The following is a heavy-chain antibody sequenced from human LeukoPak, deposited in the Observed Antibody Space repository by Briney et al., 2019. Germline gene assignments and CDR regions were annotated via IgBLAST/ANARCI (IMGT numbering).Heavy chain of an antibody. D-gene: IGHD3-22*01. CDR2: LYPGDSDT. Sequence: GGSLQISCLGSGSLFTTYWIGSGRPVPGKGLEGMGFLYPGDSDTAYSPSFQGQVTISADKSISTAYLQWSSLKASDTAMYYCARPFYYYDSSGYFLDAFDIWGQGTMVTVSS. V-gene: IGHV5-51*01. CDR1: GSLFTTYW. CDR3: ARPFYYYDSSGYFLDAFDI. J-gene: IGHJ3*02.